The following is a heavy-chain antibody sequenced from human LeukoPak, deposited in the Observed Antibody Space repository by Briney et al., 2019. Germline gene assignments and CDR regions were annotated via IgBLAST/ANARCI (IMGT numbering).Heavy chain of an antibody. CDR3: ARAPTGSPFDY. J-gene: IGHJ4*02. Sequence: SETLSLTCTVSGGSISSYYWSWIRQPPGKGLEWIGYTYYSGSTNYNPSLKSRVTISVDTSKNQFSLKLSSVTAADTAVHYCARAPTGSPFDYWGQGTLVTVSS. D-gene: IGHD3-9*01. CDR2: TYYSGST. CDR1: GGSISSYY. V-gene: IGHV4-59*01.